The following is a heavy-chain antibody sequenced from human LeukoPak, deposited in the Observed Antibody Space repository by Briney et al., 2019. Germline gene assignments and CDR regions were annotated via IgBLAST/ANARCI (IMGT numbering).Heavy chain of an antibody. D-gene: IGHD3-22*01. CDR1: GGTFSSYA. V-gene: IGHV1-69*04. Sequence: GASVKVSCKASGGTFSSYAISWVRQAPGQGLEWMGRIIPILGIANYAQEFQGRVTITADKSTSTAYMELSSLRSEDTAVYYCARAGDDSSGYYPYYFDYWGQGTLVTVSS. CDR2: IIPILGIA. J-gene: IGHJ4*02. CDR3: ARAGDDSSGYYPYYFDY.